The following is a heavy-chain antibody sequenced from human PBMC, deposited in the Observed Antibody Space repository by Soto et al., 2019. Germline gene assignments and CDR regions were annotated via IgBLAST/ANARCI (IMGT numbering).Heavy chain of an antibody. Sequence: QVQLQESGPGLVKPSQTLSLTCTVSGGSISSGGYYWSWIRQHPGKGLEWIGYIYYSGSTYYNPSLKSRVTISVDTSKNQISLKLSSVTAADTAVYYCARGRGTTMVRGIDDAFDIWGQGTMVTVSS. J-gene: IGHJ3*02. CDR1: GGSISSGGYY. D-gene: IGHD3-10*01. CDR2: IYYSGST. CDR3: ARGRGTTMVRGIDDAFDI. V-gene: IGHV4-31*03.